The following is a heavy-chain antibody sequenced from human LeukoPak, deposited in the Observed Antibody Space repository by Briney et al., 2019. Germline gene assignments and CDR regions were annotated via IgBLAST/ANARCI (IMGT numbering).Heavy chain of an antibody. V-gene: IGHV1-2*02. CDR1: GYTFTGYY. CDR3: ARGQRNYGSGSYLGNWFDP. CDR2: INPNSGGT. Sequence: GASVKVSCKASGYTFTGYYMHWVRQAPGQGLEWMGWINPNSGGTNYAQKFQGGVTMTRDTSISTAYMELSRLRSDDTAVYYCARGQRNYGSGSYLGNWFDPWGQGTLVTVSS. D-gene: IGHD3-10*01. J-gene: IGHJ5*02.